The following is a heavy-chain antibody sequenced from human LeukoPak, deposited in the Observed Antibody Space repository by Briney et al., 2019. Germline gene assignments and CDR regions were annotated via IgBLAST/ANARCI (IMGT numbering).Heavy chain of an antibody. CDR1: GYTFTSYG. Sequence: ASVKVSCKASGYTFTSYGISWVRQAPGQGLEWMGWISAYNGNTNYAQKFQGRVTITADESTSTAYMELSSLRSEDTAVYYCARDSIVVVPAARDAFDIWGQGTMVTVSS. V-gene: IGHV1-18*01. D-gene: IGHD2-2*01. CDR3: ARDSIVVVPAARDAFDI. CDR2: ISAYNGNT. J-gene: IGHJ3*02.